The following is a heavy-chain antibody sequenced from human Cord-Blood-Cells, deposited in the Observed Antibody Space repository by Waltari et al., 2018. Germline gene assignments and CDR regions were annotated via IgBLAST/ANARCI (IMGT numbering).Heavy chain of an antibody. V-gene: IGHV1-8*01. Sequence: QVQLVQSGAEVKKPGASVKVSCKASGYTFTSYDINWVRQATGQGLEWMGWMNLNSGNTGYAQKFQGRVTMTRNTSISTAYMELSSLRSEDTAVYYCARAVHSSSWYAFDIWGQGTMVTVSS. D-gene: IGHD6-13*01. CDR3: ARAVHSSSWYAFDI. CDR2: MNLNSGNT. J-gene: IGHJ3*02. CDR1: GYTFTSYD.